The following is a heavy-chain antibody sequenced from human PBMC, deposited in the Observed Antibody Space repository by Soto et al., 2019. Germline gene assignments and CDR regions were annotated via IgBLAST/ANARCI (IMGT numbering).Heavy chain of an antibody. CDR2: ISGGGANT. V-gene: IGHV3-23*01. CDR3: TTDSYITIVTVRFDY. Sequence: HPGGSLRLSCAASGFTFSSYAMSWVRQAPGKGLEWVAAISGGGANTYYADSVKGRFAISRDDSKNMVYLQMNSLKTEDTAVYYCTTDSYITIVTVRFDYWGHGTLVTVSS. J-gene: IGHJ4*01. D-gene: IGHD2-2*02. CDR1: GFTFSSYA.